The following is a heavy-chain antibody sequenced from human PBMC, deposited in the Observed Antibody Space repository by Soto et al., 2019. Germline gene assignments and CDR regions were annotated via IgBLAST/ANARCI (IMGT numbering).Heavy chain of an antibody. Sequence: GGSLRLSCAASGFTFSSYAMSWVRQAPGKGLEWVSAISGSGGSTYYADSVKGRFTISRDNSKNTLYLQMNSLRAEDTAVYYCAKDRWWGSWFGELYYYYYGMDVWGQGTTVTVSS. J-gene: IGHJ6*02. CDR1: GFTFSSYA. V-gene: IGHV3-23*01. CDR3: AKDRWWGSWFGELYYYYYGMDV. CDR2: ISGSGGST. D-gene: IGHD3-10*01.